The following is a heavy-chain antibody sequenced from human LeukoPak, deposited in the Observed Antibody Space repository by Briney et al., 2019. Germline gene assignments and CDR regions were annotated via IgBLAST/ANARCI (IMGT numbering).Heavy chain of an antibody. CDR1: GYTFTSYA. J-gene: IGHJ6*02. V-gene: IGHV1-69*13. CDR2: IIPIFGTA. CDR3: AREPSPTSLYGMDV. Sequence: SVKVSCTASGYTFTSYAISWVRQAPGQGLEWMGGIIPIFGTANYAQKFQGRVTITADESTSTAYMELSSLRSEDTAVYYCAREPSPTSLYGMDVWGQGTTVTVSS.